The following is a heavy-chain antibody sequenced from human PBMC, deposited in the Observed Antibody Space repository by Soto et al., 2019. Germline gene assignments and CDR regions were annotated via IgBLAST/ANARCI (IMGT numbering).Heavy chain of an antibody. D-gene: IGHD6-13*01. V-gene: IGHV4-59*01. CDR2: IYYSGST. CDR3: ARDGYSSRRFDY. Sequence: XETLSLTCTVSGCSISSYYWSWIRQPPGKGLDWIGYIYYSGSTNYNPSLKSRVTISVDTSKNQFSLKLSSVTAADTAVYYCARDGYSSRRFDYWGQGPLVTVSS. J-gene: IGHJ4*02. CDR1: GCSISSYY.